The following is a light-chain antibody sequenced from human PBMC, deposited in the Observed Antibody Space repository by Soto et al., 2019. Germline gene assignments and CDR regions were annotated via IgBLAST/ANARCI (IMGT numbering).Light chain of an antibody. Sequence: DIQMTQSPSTLSASVGDRATITCRASQSISSWLAWYQQKPGKAPKLLMYEASSLGSGVPSRFSGSGSGTEFTLTISSLQPDDFATYYCQQYNSYSLSFGGGTKVDIK. CDR3: QQYNSYSLS. J-gene: IGKJ4*01. CDR2: EAS. CDR1: QSISSW. V-gene: IGKV1-5*01.